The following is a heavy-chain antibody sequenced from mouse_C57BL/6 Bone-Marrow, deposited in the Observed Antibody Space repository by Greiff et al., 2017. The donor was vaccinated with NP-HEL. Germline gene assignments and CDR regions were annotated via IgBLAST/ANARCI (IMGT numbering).Heavy chain of an antibody. V-gene: IGHV1-18*01. Sequence: EVQLQQSGPELVKPGASVKIPCKASGYTFTDYNMDWVKQSHGKSLEWLGDINPNNGGTIYNQKFKGKATFTVDKSSSTAYMELRSLTSEDTAVYYCARRGFMVTTYYYAMDYWGQGTSVTVAS. CDR2: INPNNGGT. D-gene: IGHD2-2*01. J-gene: IGHJ4*01. CDR1: GYTFTDYN. CDR3: ARRGFMVTTYYYAMDY.